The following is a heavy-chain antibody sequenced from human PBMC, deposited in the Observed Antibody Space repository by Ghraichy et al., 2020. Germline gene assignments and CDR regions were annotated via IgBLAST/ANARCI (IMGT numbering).Heavy chain of an antibody. Sequence: SETLSLTCAVSGASINSRSFYWGWIRQPPGKGLEWITSIYYSGHSYDNPSLKSRLTFSLDTSKNHFSLQLHSVTAADTAVYFCASARILEVFGARNHNWFDPWGQGTLVSVSS. V-gene: IGHV4-39*02. CDR3: ASARILEVFGARNHNWFDP. D-gene: IGHD3-10*02. CDR1: GASINSRSFY. J-gene: IGHJ5*02. CDR2: IYYSGHS.